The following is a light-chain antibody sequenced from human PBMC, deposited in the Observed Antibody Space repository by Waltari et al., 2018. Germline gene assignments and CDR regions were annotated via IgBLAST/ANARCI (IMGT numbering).Light chain of an antibody. CDR2: NAS. CDR1: QSISSW. V-gene: IGKV1-5*03. J-gene: IGKJ1*01. Sequence: DIQMTQSPSTLSASVGDRVTITARASQSISSWLAWYQQKPGKAPKLLIYNASSLESGVPSRFSGSGSGTEFTLTISSLQPDDFATYYCQQYKSYRTFGQGTKVEIK. CDR3: QQYKSYRT.